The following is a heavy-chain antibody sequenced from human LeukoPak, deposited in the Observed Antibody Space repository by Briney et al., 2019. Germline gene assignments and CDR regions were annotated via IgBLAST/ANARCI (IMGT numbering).Heavy chain of an antibody. D-gene: IGHD3-10*01. J-gene: IGHJ4*02. CDR3: AREKHYYGSVVDY. CDR2: IKQDGSEK. CDR1: GFTFSSYW. V-gene: IGHV3-7*01. Sequence: GGSLRLSCAASGFTFSSYWMSWVRQAPGKGLEWVANIKQDGSEKYYVDSVKGRFTISRDNAKNSLYLQMNSLRAEDTAVYYCAREKHYYGSVVDYWGQGTLVTVSS.